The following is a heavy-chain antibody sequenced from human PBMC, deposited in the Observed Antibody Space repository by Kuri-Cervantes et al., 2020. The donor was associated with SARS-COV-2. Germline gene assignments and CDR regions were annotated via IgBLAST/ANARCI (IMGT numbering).Heavy chain of an antibody. Sequence: ASVKVSCKASGGTFGSYAVSWVRQAPGQGLEWMGWINTNTGNPTYAQGFTGRFVFSLDTSVSTAYLQISSLKAEDTAVYYCARGYQPRTYYYDSSGYKEYFQHWGQGTLVTVSS. CDR1: GGTFGSYA. V-gene: IGHV7-4-1*02. CDR3: ARGYQPRTYYYDSSGYKEYFQH. J-gene: IGHJ1*01. D-gene: IGHD3-22*01. CDR2: INTNTGNP.